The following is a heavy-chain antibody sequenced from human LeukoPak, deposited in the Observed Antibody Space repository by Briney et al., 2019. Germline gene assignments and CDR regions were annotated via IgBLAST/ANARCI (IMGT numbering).Heavy chain of an antibody. D-gene: IGHD3-3*02. Sequence: SETLSLTCTVSGGSISSYYWSWIRQVPGKGLEWIAYIYYIGSTDYNPSLKSRVTISVDTSKNQFFLKLRSVAAADTAIYYCARELGRAFDTWGQGTVVTVSS. CDR3: ARELGRAFDT. J-gene: IGHJ3*02. CDR2: IYYIGST. V-gene: IGHV4-59*01. CDR1: GGSISSYY.